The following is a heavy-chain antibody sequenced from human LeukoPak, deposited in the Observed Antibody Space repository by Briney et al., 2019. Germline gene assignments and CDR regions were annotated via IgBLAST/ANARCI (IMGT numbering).Heavy chain of an antibody. CDR2: IKQDGSEK. Sequence: GGSLRLSCAASGFTFSSYWMSWVRQAPGKGLEWVANIKQDGSEKYYVDSVKGRVTTSRDNAKNSVYLQMNSQRVEDTAVYYCVRVGNIVGTVFDYWGQGTLVTVSS. D-gene: IGHD3-16*02. CDR1: GFTFSSYW. CDR3: VRVGNIVGTVFDY. V-gene: IGHV3-7*01. J-gene: IGHJ4*02.